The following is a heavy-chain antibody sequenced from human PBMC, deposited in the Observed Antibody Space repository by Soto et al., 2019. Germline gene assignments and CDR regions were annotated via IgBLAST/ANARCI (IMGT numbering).Heavy chain of an antibody. V-gene: IGHV3-23*01. J-gene: IGHJ4*02. CDR3: AKSAGSSWPTFDS. Sequence: EVQLLESGGGLVQPGGSLRLSCAASGFTFSSYAMSWVRQAPGKGLEWVSTTSGSGGSTYYADSVKGRFTISRDDSKNTLFLQMTSLRDEDTAEYYCAKSAGSSWPTFDSWGQGALVTVSS. D-gene: IGHD6-13*01. CDR1: GFTFSSYA. CDR2: TSGSGGST.